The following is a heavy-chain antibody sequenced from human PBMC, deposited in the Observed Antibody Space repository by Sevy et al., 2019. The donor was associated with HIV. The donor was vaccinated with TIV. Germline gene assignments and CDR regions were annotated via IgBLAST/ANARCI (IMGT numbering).Heavy chain of an antibody. CDR1: GGSISSYY. D-gene: IGHD3-10*01. Sequence: SETLSLTCTVSGGSISSYYWSWIRQPPGKGLEWIGYIYYSGSTNYNPSLKSRVTISVDTSKNQYSLKLSSVTAADTAVYYTERDVSYYGSGSYHWFDPWGQGTLVTVSS. CDR2: IYYSGST. V-gene: IGHV4-59*01. CDR3: ERDVSYYGSGSYHWFDP. J-gene: IGHJ5*02.